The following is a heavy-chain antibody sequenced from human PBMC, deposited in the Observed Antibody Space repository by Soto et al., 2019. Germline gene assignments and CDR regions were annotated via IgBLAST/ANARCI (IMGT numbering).Heavy chain of an antibody. CDR1: GGTFSSYA. D-gene: IGHD3-22*01. Sequence: QVQLVQSGAEVKKPGSSVKVSCKASGGTFSSYAISWVRQAPGQGLEWMGGIIPIFGTANYAQKFQGRVTITADESTSTAYMELSSLRSEDTAVYYCAREEYYYDSSGYYPPAFDYWGQGTLVTVSS. CDR2: IIPIFGTA. CDR3: AREEYYYDSSGYYPPAFDY. V-gene: IGHV1-69*01. J-gene: IGHJ4*02.